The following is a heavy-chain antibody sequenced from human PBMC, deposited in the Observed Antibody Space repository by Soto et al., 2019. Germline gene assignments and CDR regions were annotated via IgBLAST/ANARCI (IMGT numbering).Heavy chain of an antibody. CDR2: IYYTGST. CDR3: ARHREEDYIWGSYPDFDY. J-gene: IGHJ4*02. V-gene: IGHV4-59*08. CDR1: GGSISPYY. Sequence: QVQLQESGPGLVKPSETLSLTCTVAGGSISPYYWSWVRQPPGKGLEWIGYIYYTGSTNYNPSLRIRVSISVDTSMNQFSVKLTSVPAADTVMYECARHREEDYIWGSYPDFDYWGQGTLVTVSS. D-gene: IGHD3-16*02.